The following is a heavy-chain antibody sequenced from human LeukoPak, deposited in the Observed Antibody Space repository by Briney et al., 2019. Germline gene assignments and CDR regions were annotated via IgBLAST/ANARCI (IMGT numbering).Heavy chain of an antibody. V-gene: IGHV1-46*02. J-gene: IGHJ5*02. CDR1: GGTFNNYP. CDR3: ARYHITIFGVVIGFDP. CDR2: INPSGGST. D-gene: IGHD3-3*01. Sequence: ASVKVSCKASGGTFNNYPIAWVRQAPGQGLEWMGIINPSGGSTSYAQKLQGRVTMARDMSTSTVYMELSSLRSEDTAVYYCARYHITIFGVVIGFDPWGQGTLVTVSS.